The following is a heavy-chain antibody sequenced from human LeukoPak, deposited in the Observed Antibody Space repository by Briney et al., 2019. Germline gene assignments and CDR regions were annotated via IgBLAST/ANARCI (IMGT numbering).Heavy chain of an antibody. V-gene: IGHV4-39*01. D-gene: IGHD3-22*01. Sequence: SETLSLTCTVSGGSISVSSYYWGWIRQPPGKGLEWIGSTYYSGSTYYNPSLKSRVTISVDTSKNQFSLKLSSVTAADTAVYYCARRPLNYYDSSGYLLSFFDYWGQGTLVTVSS. J-gene: IGHJ4*02. CDR2: TYYSGST. CDR3: ARRPLNYYDSSGYLLSFFDY. CDR1: GGSISVSSYY.